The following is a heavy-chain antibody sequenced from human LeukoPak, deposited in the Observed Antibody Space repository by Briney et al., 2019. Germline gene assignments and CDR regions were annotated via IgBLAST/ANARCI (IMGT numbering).Heavy chain of an antibody. V-gene: IGHV3-23*01. CDR3: AKDSMIVVVYYFDY. Sequence: GGSLRLSCAASGFTFSSYAMSWVRQAPGKGLEWVSAISDSGGSTYYADSVKGRFTISRDNSKNTLYLQMNSLRAEDTAVYYCAKDSMIVVVYYFDYWGQGTLVTASS. D-gene: IGHD3-22*01. CDR2: ISDSGGST. CDR1: GFTFSSYA. J-gene: IGHJ4*02.